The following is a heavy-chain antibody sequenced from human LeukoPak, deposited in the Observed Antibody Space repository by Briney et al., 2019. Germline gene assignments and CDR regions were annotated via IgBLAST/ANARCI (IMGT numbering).Heavy chain of an antibody. CDR2: IYYSGST. D-gene: IGHD6-6*01. V-gene: IGHV4-59*12. Sequence: KASETLSLTCTVSGGSIRGYYWSWIRQPPTKGLQWIGYIYYSGSTNYNPSLKSRVTVSVDTSKNQFSLRLSSVTAADTAVYYCARWNPVSIAARPALADYWGQGTLVTVSS. J-gene: IGHJ4*02. CDR3: ARWNPVSIAARPALADY. CDR1: GGSIRGYY.